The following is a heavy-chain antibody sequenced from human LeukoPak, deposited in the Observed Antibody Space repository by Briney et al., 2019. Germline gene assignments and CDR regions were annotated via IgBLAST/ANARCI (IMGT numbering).Heavy chain of an antibody. J-gene: IGHJ4*02. D-gene: IGHD2-15*01. CDR3: AREIGCDGKLDY. CDR1: GASISSGTYF. CDR2: VYTSGSP. Sequence: SQTLSLTCTVSGASISSGTYFWTWIRQPAGKGLEWVGRVYTSGSPDYNASLKSRVTISLDTPKNQFSLNLNSLTAADTAVYYCAREIGCDGKLDYWGQGTLVTVSS. V-gene: IGHV4-61*02.